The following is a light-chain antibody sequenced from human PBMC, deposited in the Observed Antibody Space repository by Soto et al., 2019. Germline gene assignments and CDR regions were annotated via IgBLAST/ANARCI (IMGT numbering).Light chain of an antibody. CDR2: VAS. CDR3: QQYNVWPLT. V-gene: IGKV3-15*01. Sequence: EIVMTQSPVTLPVSPGDRATLSCRASQSVNSNLAWYQQKPGQTPKLLIYVASTSATGIPARFSGSGSGTEFTLTISSLQSEDFAVYYCQQYNVWPLTFGGGTKVEFK. CDR1: QSVNSN. J-gene: IGKJ4*01.